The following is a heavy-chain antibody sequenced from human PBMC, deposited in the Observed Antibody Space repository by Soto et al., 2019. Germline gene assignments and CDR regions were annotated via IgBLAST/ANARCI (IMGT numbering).Heavy chain of an antibody. J-gene: IGHJ3*02. V-gene: IGHV3-74*01. Sequence: PGGSLRLSCAASGFTFSSYWMHWVRQAPGKGLVWVSRINSDGSSTSYADSVKGRFTISRDNAKNTLYLQMNSLRAEDTAVYYCARETPSMDAFDIWGQGTMVTVSS. D-gene: IGHD6-6*01. CDR3: ARETPSMDAFDI. CDR1: GFTFSSYW. CDR2: INSDGSST.